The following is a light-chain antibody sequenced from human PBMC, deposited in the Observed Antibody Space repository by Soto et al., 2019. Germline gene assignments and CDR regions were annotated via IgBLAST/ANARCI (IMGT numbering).Light chain of an antibody. V-gene: IGKV3-20*01. CDR1: QSVGSRF. Sequence: TQSPDTLSLSPGERVTLSCRASQSVGSRFLAWYQQKPGQAPRLLISGTFSRATDIPDRFSGSGSGTDFTLTISRLEPEDFAVYYCQQYGSSLRWTFGQGTKVDIK. J-gene: IGKJ1*01. CDR2: GTF. CDR3: QQYGSSLRWT.